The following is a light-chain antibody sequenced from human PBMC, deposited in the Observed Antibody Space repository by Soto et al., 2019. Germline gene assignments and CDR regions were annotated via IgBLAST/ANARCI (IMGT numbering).Light chain of an antibody. Sequence: EIVLTQSPGTLSLSPGERATLSCRASQSVSSSYLAWYQQKPGQAPRLLNYGASSRATGIPDRFSGSGSGTDFTLTISRLEPEDCAVYYCQQYGSSTPTFGQRPKADIK. V-gene: IGKV3-20*01. CDR2: GAS. J-gene: IGKJ1*01. CDR3: QQYGSSTPT. CDR1: QSVSSSY.